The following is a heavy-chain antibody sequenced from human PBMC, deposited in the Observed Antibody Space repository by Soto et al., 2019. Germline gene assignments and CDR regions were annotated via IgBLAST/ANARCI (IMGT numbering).Heavy chain of an antibody. CDR3: ARDNRDPRYYYYYMDV. V-gene: IGHV1-58*01. Sequence: SVKVSCKASGFTFTSSAVQWVRQARGQRLEWIGWIVVGSGNTNYAQKFQERVTITRNISTSTAYMELSSLRSEDTAVYYCARDNRDPRYYYYYMDVWGKGTTVTVSS. CDR1: GFTFTSSA. J-gene: IGHJ6*03. CDR2: IVVGSGNT.